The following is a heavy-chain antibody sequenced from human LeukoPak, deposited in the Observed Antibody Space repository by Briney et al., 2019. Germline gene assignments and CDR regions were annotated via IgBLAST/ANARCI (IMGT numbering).Heavy chain of an antibody. Sequence: PGRSLRLSCAASGFTIGSYGMHWVRQAPGKGLEWVAFISYDRSETYYADSVKGRFSISRDNSKNTMYLQMNSLRTEDRAVYYCAREGGYYFDHWGQGTLVTVSS. J-gene: IGHJ4*02. CDR1: GFTIGSYG. V-gene: IGHV3-30*03. CDR2: ISYDRSET. CDR3: AREGGYYFDH. D-gene: IGHD6-25*01.